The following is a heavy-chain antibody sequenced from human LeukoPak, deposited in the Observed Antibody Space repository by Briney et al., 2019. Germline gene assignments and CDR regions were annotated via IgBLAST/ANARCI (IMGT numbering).Heavy chain of an antibody. D-gene: IGHD2-15*01. Sequence: GASVKVSCKASGYTFTSYDINWVRQATGQGLEWMGWMNLNSGNTGYAQKFQGRVTMTRNTSISTAYMELSSLRSEDTAVYYCARVIVVAARRFDPWGQGTLVTVSS. V-gene: IGHV1-8*01. CDR3: ARVIVVAARRFDP. CDR1: GYTFTSYD. CDR2: MNLNSGNT. J-gene: IGHJ5*02.